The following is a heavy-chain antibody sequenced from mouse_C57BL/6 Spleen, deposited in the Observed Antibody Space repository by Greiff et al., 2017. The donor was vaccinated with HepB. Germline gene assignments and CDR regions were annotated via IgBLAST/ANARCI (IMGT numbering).Heavy chain of an antibody. CDR2: ILPGSGST. D-gene: IGHD1-1*01. CDR3: ARRVFVLTTVVATGSYYYAMDY. CDR1: GYTFTGYW. J-gene: IGHJ4*01. V-gene: IGHV1-9*01. Sequence: VQLQQSGAELMKPGASVKLSCKATGYTFTGYWIEWVKQRPGHGLEWIGEILPGSGSTNYNEKFKGKATFTADTSSNTAYMQLSSLTTEDSAIYYCARRVFVLTTVVATGSYYYAMDYWGQGTSVTVSS.